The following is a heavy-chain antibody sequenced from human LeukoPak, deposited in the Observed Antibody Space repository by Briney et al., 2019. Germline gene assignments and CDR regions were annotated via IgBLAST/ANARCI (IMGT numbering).Heavy chain of an antibody. V-gene: IGHV4-39*07. CDR1: GGSISSSSYY. CDR3: ARLYSRFYYYYMDV. Sequence: PSETLSLTCTVSGGSISSSSYYWGWIRQPPGKGLEWIGSIYYSGSTYYNPSLKSRVTISVDTSKNQFSLKLSSVTAPDTAVYYCARLYSRFYYYYMDVWGKGTTVTISS. J-gene: IGHJ6*03. CDR2: IYYSGST. D-gene: IGHD1-14*01.